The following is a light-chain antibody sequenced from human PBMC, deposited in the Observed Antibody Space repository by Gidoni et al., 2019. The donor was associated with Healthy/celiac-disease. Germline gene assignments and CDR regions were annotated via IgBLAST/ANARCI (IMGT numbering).Light chain of an antibody. CDR3: QSADSSGTYV. CDR1: ALPKQY. V-gene: IGLV3-25*01. Sequence: PGQTARITCSGDALPKQYAYWYQQKPGQAPVLVIYKDSERPSGIPERFSGSSSGTTVTLTISGVQAEDEADYYCQSADSSGTYVFGTGTKVTVL. CDR2: KDS. J-gene: IGLJ1*01.